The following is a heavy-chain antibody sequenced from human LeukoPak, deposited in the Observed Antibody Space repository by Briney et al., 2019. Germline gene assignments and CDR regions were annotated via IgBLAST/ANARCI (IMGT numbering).Heavy chain of an antibody. CDR2: INWVGDTS. CDR1: GFAFDDYA. J-gene: IGHJ5*01. V-gene: IGHV3-43D*03. CDR3: AKDRLYGDYGGGDFFDS. Sequence: GGSLRLSCAASGFAFDDYAMHWVRQAPGKGLQWISSINWVGDTSSYADSVKGRFTVSRDNTEGSLYLQMDSLRSEDTALYYCAKDRLYGDYGGGDFFDSWGQGTLVTVSS. D-gene: IGHD4-17*01.